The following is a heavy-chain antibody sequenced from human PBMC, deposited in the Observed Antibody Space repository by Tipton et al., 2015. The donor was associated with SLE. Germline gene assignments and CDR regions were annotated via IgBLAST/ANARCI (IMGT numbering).Heavy chain of an antibody. Sequence: TLSLTCTVSGGSISSYYWRWIRQPAGGGLEWIGRIYITGWTNYNPSLMSRVTMSVDTSKNQFSLRLRSATAADTAFYYCARGYSSSWYREFFDIWGRGTLVTVSS. CDR1: GGSISSYY. J-gene: IGHJ2*01. CDR2: IYITGWT. V-gene: IGHV4-4*07. CDR3: ARGYSSSWYREFFDI. D-gene: IGHD6-13*01.